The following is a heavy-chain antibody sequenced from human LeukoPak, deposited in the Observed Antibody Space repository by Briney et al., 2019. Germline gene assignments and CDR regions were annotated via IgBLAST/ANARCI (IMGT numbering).Heavy chain of an antibody. V-gene: IGHV4-34*01. CDR1: GGSISGYY. J-gene: IGHJ6*02. D-gene: IGHD3-3*01. Sequence: SETLSLTCTVSGGSISGYYWSWIRQPPGKGLEWIGEINHSGSTNYNPSLKSRVTISVDTSKNQFSLKLSSVTAADTAVYYCARGPDDFWSGYSAPRPHYYYGMDVWGQGTTVTVSS. CDR3: ARGPDDFWSGYSAPRPHYYYGMDV. CDR2: INHSGST.